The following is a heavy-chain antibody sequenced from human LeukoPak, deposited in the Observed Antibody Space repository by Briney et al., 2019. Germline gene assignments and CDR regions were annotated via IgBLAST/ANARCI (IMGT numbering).Heavy chain of an antibody. CDR1: GFTFSNYA. CDR3: AKHEMPGDIVVVVAATFDY. J-gene: IGHJ4*02. V-gene: IGHV3-23*01. CDR2: ISGSGGST. Sequence: GGSLRLSCAASGFTFSNYAMSWVRQAPGKGLEWVSAISGSGGSTYYADSVKGRFTISRDNSKNTLYLQMNSLRAEDTAVYYCAKHEMPGDIVVVVAATFDYWGQGTLVTVSS. D-gene: IGHD2-15*01.